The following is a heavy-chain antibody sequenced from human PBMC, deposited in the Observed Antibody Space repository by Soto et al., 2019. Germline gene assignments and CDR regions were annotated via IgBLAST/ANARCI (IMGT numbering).Heavy chain of an antibody. CDR2: INHSGST. J-gene: IGHJ4*02. Sequence: SETLSLTCAVYGGSFSGYYWTWIRQPPGTGLEWIGEINHSGSTNYNPSLKSRVTISVDTSKNQFSLKLTSVTAEDTAVYYCASLGGQQLVESSKYYYDSSGSGIDYWGQGTLVTVSS. CDR3: ASLGGQQLVESSKYYYDSSGSGIDY. V-gene: IGHV4-34*01. CDR1: GGSFSGYY. D-gene: IGHD3-22*01.